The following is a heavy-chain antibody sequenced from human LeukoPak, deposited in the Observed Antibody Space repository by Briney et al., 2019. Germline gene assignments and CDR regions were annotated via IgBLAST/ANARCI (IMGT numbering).Heavy chain of an antibody. CDR2: ISSSSSTI. J-gene: IGHJ4*02. CDR3: ARVKTIFGVVDYFDY. CDR1: GFTFSSYS. Sequence: PGGSLRLSCAASGFTFSSYSMNWVRQAPGKGLEWVSYISSSSSTIYYADSVKGRFTISRDNAKNSLYLQMNSLRAEDTAVYYCARVKTIFGVVDYFDYWGQGTLVTVSS. D-gene: IGHD3-3*01. V-gene: IGHV3-48*04.